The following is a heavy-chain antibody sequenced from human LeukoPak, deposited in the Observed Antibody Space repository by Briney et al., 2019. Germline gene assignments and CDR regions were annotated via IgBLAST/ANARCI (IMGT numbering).Heavy chain of an antibody. CDR1: GGTFSSYA. D-gene: IGHD6-13*01. CDR2: IIPNSGDT. J-gene: IGHJ5*02. Sequence: SVKVSCKASGGTFSSYAISWVRQAPGQGLEWMGGIIPNSGDTNYAQEFQGRVTITRDTSASTAYMELSSLRSEDMAVYYCARGGTAAAGREFDPWGQGTLVTVSS. V-gene: IGHV1-69*10. CDR3: ARGGTAAAGREFDP.